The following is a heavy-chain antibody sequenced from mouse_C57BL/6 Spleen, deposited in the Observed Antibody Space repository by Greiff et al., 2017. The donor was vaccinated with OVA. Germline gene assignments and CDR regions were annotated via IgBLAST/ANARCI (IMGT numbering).Heavy chain of an antibody. CDR3: ALYYGSSYGYFDV. D-gene: IGHD1-1*01. CDR2: LWWNDAK. J-gene: IGHJ1*03. V-gene: IGHV8-5*01. CDR1: GFSLSTSNMG. Sequence: QVPLQVSGPGLLQPSQTLSLTCSFSGFSLSTSNMGMGWLRPPSGKGLEWLAHLWWNDAKYYNPSLKSRLTISKDTSNIQVFLKIASVETAETATYYCALYYGSSYGYFDVWGTGTTVTVSS.